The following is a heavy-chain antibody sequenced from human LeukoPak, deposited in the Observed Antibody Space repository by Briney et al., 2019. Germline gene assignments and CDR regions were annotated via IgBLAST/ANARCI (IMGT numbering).Heavy chain of an antibody. CDR3: AILGATAGY. J-gene: IGHJ4*02. CDR1: GFTFSNYG. D-gene: IGHD1-26*01. CDR2: ISYDGSNK. Sequence: GRSLRPSCAASGFTFSNYGMHWVRQAPGKGLEWVAVISYDGSNKYYADSVKGRFTISRDNSKNTLFLQMNSLRAEDTAVYYCAILGATAGYWGQGTLVTVSS. V-gene: IGHV3-30*03.